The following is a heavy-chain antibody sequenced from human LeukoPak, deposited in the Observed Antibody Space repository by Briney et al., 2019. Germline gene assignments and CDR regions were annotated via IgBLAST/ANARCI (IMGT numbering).Heavy chain of an antibody. J-gene: IGHJ4*02. D-gene: IGHD1-26*01. Sequence: GGSLRLSCAASGFTFSAYSMNWVRQAPGQGLEWVSSISSLHNYTYYADSVKGRFTISRDNAKNSLYLQMNSLRAEDTAVYYCARASAVGAINYWGQGTLVTVSS. V-gene: IGHV3-21*01. CDR3: ARASAVGAINY. CDR2: ISSLHNYT. CDR1: GFTFSAYS.